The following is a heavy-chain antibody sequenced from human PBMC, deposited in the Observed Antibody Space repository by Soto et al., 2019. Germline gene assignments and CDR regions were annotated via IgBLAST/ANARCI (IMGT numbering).Heavy chain of an antibody. CDR1: GGTFSSYA. J-gene: IGHJ6*02. CDR3: AKYSYGTRYYYYGMDV. V-gene: IGHV1-69*06. D-gene: IGHD5-18*01. CDR2: IIPIFGTA. Sequence: ASVKVSCKASGGTFSSYAISWVRQAPGQGLEWMGGIIPIFGTANYAQKFQGRVTITADKSTSTAYMELSSLRSEETAVYYCAKYSYGTRYYYYGMDVWGQGTTVTVSS.